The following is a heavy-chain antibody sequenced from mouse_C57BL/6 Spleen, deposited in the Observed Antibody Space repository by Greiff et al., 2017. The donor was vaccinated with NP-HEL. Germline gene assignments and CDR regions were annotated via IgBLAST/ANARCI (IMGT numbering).Heavy chain of an antibody. D-gene: IGHD2-1*01. Sequence: QVQLQQSGAELARPGASVKLSCKASGYTFTSYGISWVKQRTGQGLEWIGEIYPRSGNTYYNEKFKGKATLTADKSSSTAYMELRSLTSEDSAVYFCAREDGNYANFDYWGQGTTLTVSS. CDR3: AREDGNYANFDY. J-gene: IGHJ2*01. CDR2: IYPRSGNT. CDR1: GYTFTSYG. V-gene: IGHV1-81*01.